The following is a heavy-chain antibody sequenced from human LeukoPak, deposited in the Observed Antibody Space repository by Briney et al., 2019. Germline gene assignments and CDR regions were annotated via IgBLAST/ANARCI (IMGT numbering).Heavy chain of an antibody. J-gene: IGHJ4*02. D-gene: IGHD5-18*01. CDR2: ISSSGSTI. CDR3: ARGYSYGTHFDY. Sequence: GGSLRLSCAASGFSFSGYEMNWVHQPPGKGLEWVSYISSSGSTIYYADSVKGRFTISRDNAKNSLYLQMNSLRAEDTAVYYCARGYSYGTHFDYWGQGTLVTVSS. V-gene: IGHV3-48*03. CDR1: GFSFSGYE.